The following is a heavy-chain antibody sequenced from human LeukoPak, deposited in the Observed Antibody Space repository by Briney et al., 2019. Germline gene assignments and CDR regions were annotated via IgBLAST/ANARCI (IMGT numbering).Heavy chain of an antibody. CDR3: ARERRSSSWYIGY. Sequence: GASVKVSCKASGYTFTGYYMHWVRQAPGQGLEWMGWINPNSGGTNYAQKFQGRVTMTRDTSISTAYMELSRLRSDDTAVYYCARERRSSSWYIGYWGQGTLVTVSS. D-gene: IGHD6-13*01. CDR2: INPNSGGT. V-gene: IGHV1-2*02. CDR1: GYTFTGYY. J-gene: IGHJ4*02.